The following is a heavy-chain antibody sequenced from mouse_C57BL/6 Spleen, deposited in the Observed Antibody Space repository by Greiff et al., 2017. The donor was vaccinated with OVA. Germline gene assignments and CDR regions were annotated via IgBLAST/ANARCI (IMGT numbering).Heavy chain of an antibody. Sequence: VQLQQSGAELVRPGTSVKVSCKASGYAFTNYLIEWVKQRPGQGLEWIGVINPGSGGTNYNEKFKGKATLTADKSSSTAYMQLSSLTSEDSAVYFCARGGATVVSLYWYCDVWGTGTTVTVSS. CDR2: INPGSGGT. CDR3: ARGGATVVSLYWYCDV. CDR1: GYAFTNYL. D-gene: IGHD1-1*01. J-gene: IGHJ1*03. V-gene: IGHV1-54*01.